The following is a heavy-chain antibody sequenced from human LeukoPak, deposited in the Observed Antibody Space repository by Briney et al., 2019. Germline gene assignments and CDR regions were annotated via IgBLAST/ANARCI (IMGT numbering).Heavy chain of an antibody. J-gene: IGHJ4*02. Sequence: GGSLRLSCAAPGFTFSSYAMSWVRQVPGKGLEWVSVISGSGDNTYYADSVKGRFTISRDNSKNTLYLQMDSLRAEDTVVHYCARDRAWNYFDYWGQGTLVTVSS. D-gene: IGHD3-3*01. V-gene: IGHV3-23*01. CDR1: GFTFSSYA. CDR3: ARDRAWNYFDY. CDR2: ISGSGDNT.